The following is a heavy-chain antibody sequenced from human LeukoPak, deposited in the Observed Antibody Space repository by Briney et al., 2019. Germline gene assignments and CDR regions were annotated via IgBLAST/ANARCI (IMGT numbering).Heavy chain of an antibody. CDR2: MNPNSGNT. Sequence: ASVKVSCKASGYTFTSYDINWVRQATGQGLEWMGWMNPNSGNTGYAQKFQGRVTITRNTSISTAYMELSSLRSEDTAVYYCARARGLICLGELSLFSNFDYWGQGTLVTVSS. V-gene: IGHV1-8*03. CDR3: ARARGLICLGELSLFSNFDY. D-gene: IGHD3-16*02. J-gene: IGHJ4*02. CDR1: GYTFTSYD.